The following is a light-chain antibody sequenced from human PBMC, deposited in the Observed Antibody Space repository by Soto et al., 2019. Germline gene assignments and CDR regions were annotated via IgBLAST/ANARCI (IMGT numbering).Light chain of an antibody. Sequence: QSALTQPASVSGSPGQSIATSCTGTSSDIGSYNYVSWYQQHPGKAPKLIIHEVGNRPSGISDHFSGSKSGNTASLTISGLQADDEADYYCSSHTTYSTRIFGTGTKVTVL. V-gene: IGLV2-14*01. CDR2: EVG. CDR1: SSDIGSYNY. J-gene: IGLJ1*01. CDR3: SSHTTYSTRI.